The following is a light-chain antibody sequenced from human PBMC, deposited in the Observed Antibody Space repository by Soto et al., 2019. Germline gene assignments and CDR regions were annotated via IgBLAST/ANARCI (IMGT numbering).Light chain of an antibody. CDR1: SSDVGGYNY. Sequence: QSALTQPRSVSGSPGQSVTISCTGTSSDVGGYNYVSWYQQHPGKAPKLMIYDVSKRPSGVPDRFSGSKSGNTASLTISGLQAEDEADYYCCSYAGGYYVVGTGTKLTVL. V-gene: IGLV2-11*01. CDR3: CSYAGGYYV. J-gene: IGLJ1*01. CDR2: DVS.